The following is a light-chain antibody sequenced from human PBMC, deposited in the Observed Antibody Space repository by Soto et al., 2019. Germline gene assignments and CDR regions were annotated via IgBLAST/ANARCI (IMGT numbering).Light chain of an antibody. J-gene: IGLJ1*01. CDR2: YVD. Sequence: QSALTQPASVSGSPGQSITISCTGTSRDVGASHYFSSYLQYPDKAPQLLIYYVDHRPSGVSSRFSGSKSGNTPSLTISGLQAEAEGDYYCSSFAGSNNFPYVFGTGTKVTVL. V-gene: IGLV2-14*03. CDR3: SSFAGSNNFPYV. CDR1: SRDVGASHY.